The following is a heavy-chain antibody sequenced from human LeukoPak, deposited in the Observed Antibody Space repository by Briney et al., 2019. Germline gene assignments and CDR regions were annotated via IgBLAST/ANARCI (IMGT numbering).Heavy chain of an antibody. V-gene: IGHV3-7*01. D-gene: IGHD6-19*01. CDR1: GFTFDSPW. CDR2: IEEEGSKK. J-gene: IGHJ4*02. CDR3: ARDEGSGWDY. Sequence: PGGSLRLSCAASGFTFDSPWMNWVRQAPGKGLEWVANIEEEGSKKNYVDSVKGRFTISRDNAKNSLYLEMNSLRADDTAVYFCARDEGSGWDYWGQGTLVTVSS.